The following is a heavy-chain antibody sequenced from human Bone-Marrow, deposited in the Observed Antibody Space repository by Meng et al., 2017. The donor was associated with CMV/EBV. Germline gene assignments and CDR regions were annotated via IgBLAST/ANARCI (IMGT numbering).Heavy chain of an antibody. J-gene: IGHJ4*02. CDR2: IKSKTDGGTA. Sequence: GESLKISCAASGFTFSSYSMNWVRQAPGKGLEWVGRIKSKTDGGTADYAAPVKGRFTISRDNAKNSLYLQMNSLRAEDTAVYYCAKYYDFWSGYSDYFDYWGQGTLVTVSS. CDR3: AKYYDFWSGYSDYFDY. D-gene: IGHD3-3*01. CDR1: GFTFSSYS. V-gene: IGHV3-15*01.